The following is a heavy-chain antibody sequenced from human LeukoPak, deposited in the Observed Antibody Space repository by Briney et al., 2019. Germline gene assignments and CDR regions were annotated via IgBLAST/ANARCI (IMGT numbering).Heavy chain of an antibody. Sequence: SETLSLTCAVYGGSFSGYYWSWIRRPPGKGLEGIGEINHSGSTNYNPSLKSRVTISVDTSKNQFSLKLSSVTAADTAVYYCARGGIVGAFFDYWGQGTLVTVSS. V-gene: IGHV4-34*01. CDR1: GGSFSGYY. CDR3: ARGGIVGAFFDY. J-gene: IGHJ4*02. CDR2: INHSGST. D-gene: IGHD1-26*01.